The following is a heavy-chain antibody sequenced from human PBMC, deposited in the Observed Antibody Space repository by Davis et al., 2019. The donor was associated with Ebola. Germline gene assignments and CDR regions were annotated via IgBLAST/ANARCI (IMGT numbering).Heavy chain of an antibody. V-gene: IGHV1-69*02. J-gene: IGHJ5*02. CDR1: GGTFSDYT. D-gene: IGHD3-10*01. Sequence: AASVKVSCKASGGTFSDYTFSWVRQAPGQGLEWVGRINPILGVADYAQKFQGRVTMTTDTSTSTAYMELRSLRSDDTAVYYCARSITMVRGVTWFDPWGQGTLVTVSS. CDR2: INPILGVA. CDR3: ARSITMVRGVTWFDP.